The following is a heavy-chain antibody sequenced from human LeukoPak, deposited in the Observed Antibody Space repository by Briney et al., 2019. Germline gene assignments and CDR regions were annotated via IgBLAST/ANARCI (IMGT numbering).Heavy chain of an antibody. D-gene: IGHD3-3*01. CDR2: IRYDGSNK. CDR1: GFTFSSYN. J-gene: IGHJ4*02. V-gene: IGHV3-30*02. CDR3: AKEPQGRLFGVVPQ. Sequence: PGGSLRLSRAASGFTFSSYNMNWVRQAPGKGLEWVALIRYDGSNKYYADSVKGRFTISRDNSKNTLYLQMNSLRAEDTAVYYCAKEPQGRLFGVVPQWGQGTLVTVSS.